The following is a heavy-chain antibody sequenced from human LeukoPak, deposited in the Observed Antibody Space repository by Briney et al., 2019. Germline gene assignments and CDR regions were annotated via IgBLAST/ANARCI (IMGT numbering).Heavy chain of an antibody. Sequence: SETLSLTCTVSGGSISSSSYYWGWIRQPPGKGLEWIGSIYYSGSTNYSPSLKSRVTISVDTSKNQFSLVMNSVTAADTAVYYCARGGASSKWYDSWGQGTLVTVSS. CDR3: ARGGASSKWYDS. J-gene: IGHJ5*01. V-gene: IGHV4-39*07. CDR2: IYYSGST. CDR1: GGSISSSSYY. D-gene: IGHD4-11*01.